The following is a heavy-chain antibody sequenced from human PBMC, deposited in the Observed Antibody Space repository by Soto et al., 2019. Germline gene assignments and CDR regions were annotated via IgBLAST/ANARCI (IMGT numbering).Heavy chain of an antibody. CDR3: APXYDDPN. J-gene: IGHJ4*02. CDR2: ISSGDSRT. Sequence: EVQLVEAGGGLVQPGASLRLSCEASGFSFRSHWMHWVRQAPGKGLVWVSGISSGDSRTYYADSVKGRFTISRDNAKNTLYLQMDSLRAEXTAVYYXAPXYDDPNWGQGTLVTVSS. CDR1: GFSFRSHW. V-gene: IGHV3-74*01. D-gene: IGHD4-17*01.